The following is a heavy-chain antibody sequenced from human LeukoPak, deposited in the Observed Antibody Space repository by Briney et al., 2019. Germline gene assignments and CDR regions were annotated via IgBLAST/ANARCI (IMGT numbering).Heavy chain of an antibody. CDR1: GFTFSDYY. D-gene: IGHD3-16*01. CDR2: ISGSGYTI. V-gene: IGHV3-11*01. J-gene: IGHJ6*03. CDR3: ARDGGGYSYYYMDV. Sequence: GGSLRLSCAASGFTFSDYYMNWIRQAPGKGLEWISSISGSGYTIYYADSVKGRFTISRDNAKNSLYLQMNSLRADDTAVYYCARDGGGYSYYYMDVWGKGTTVTVSS.